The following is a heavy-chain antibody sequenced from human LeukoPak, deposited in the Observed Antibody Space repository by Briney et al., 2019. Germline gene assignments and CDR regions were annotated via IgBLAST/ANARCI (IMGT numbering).Heavy chain of an antibody. CDR2: IYPGDSDT. Sequence: GESLKISCKGSGYTFTSNWIAWVRQMPGKGLEWMGIIYPGDSDTRYGPSFQGQVTISVDKSISTAYLQWSSLKASDSAMYYCAREGTTGGYYDYWGQGTQVTVSS. J-gene: IGHJ4*02. V-gene: IGHV5-51*01. CDR1: GYTFTSNW. CDR3: AREGTTGGYYDY. D-gene: IGHD1-7*01.